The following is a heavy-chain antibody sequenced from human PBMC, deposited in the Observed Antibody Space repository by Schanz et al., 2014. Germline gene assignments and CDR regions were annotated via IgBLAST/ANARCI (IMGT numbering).Heavy chain of an antibody. CDR2: ISGSGGST. V-gene: IGHV3-23*04. D-gene: IGHD3-22*01. Sequence: EVHLVESGGGLVQPGGSLRLSCAASGFTFTNYAMSWVRQAPGKGLEWVIVISGSGGSTYYADSVRGRFTMSRDNSKNTVHLQMSSLRVEDTAVYYCARVDSSGYFFDNWGQGTRVTVSS. CDR3: ARVDSSGYFFDN. J-gene: IGHJ4*02. CDR1: GFTFTNYA.